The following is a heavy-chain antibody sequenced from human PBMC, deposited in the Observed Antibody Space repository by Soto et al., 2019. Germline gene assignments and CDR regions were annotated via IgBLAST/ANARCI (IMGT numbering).Heavy chain of an antibody. CDR2: INPNSGGT. V-gene: IGHV1-2*04. CDR3: ARESIAAAGTNAFDI. Sequence: ASVKVSCKASGYTFTGYYMHWVRQAPGQGLEWMGWINPNSGGTNYAQKFQGWVTMTRDTSISTAYMELSRLRSDDTAVYYCARESIAAAGTNAFDIWGQGTMDT. D-gene: IGHD6-13*01. CDR1: GYTFTGYY. J-gene: IGHJ3*02.